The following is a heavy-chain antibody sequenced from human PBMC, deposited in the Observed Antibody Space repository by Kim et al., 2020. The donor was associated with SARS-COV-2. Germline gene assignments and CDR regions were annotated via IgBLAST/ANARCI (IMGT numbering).Heavy chain of an antibody. D-gene: IGHD6-19*01. J-gene: IGHJ1*01. CDR2: IYYSGST. V-gene: IGHV4-59*13. CDR1: GGSISSYY. CDR3: ASMAGTWYFQH. Sequence: SETLSLTCTVSGGSISSYYWSWIRQPPGKGLEYIGYIYYSGSTNYNPSLKSRVTISVDTSKNQFSLKLCSVTAADTAVYYCASMAGTWYFQHWGQGTLVTVSS.